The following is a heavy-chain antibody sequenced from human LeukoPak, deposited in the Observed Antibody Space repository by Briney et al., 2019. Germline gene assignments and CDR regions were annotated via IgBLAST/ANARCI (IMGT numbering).Heavy chain of an antibody. D-gene: IGHD6-13*01. Sequence: SETLSLTCTVSGGSISSGGYYWSWIRQPPGKGLEWIGYIYYSGSTYYNPSLKSRVTISVDTSKNQFSLKLSSVTAADTAVYYCARFVLPEIAAAGTGFDYWGQGTLVTVSS. CDR3: ARFVLPEIAAAGTGFDY. V-gene: IGHV4-31*03. J-gene: IGHJ4*02. CDR1: GGSISSGGYY. CDR2: IYYSGST.